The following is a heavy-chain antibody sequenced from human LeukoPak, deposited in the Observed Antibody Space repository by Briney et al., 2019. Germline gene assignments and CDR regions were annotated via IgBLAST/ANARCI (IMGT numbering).Heavy chain of an antibody. CDR2: IYYSGST. Sequence: TSETLSLTCTVSGGSISSSSYYWGWIRQPPGKGLEWIGSIYYSGSTYYNPSLKSRVTISVDTSKNQFSLKLSSVTAADTAVYYCARDAYCSSTSCYPSNWGQGTLVTVSS. CDR3: ARDAYCSSTSCYPSN. CDR1: GGSISSSSYY. J-gene: IGHJ4*02. V-gene: IGHV4-39*07. D-gene: IGHD2-2*01.